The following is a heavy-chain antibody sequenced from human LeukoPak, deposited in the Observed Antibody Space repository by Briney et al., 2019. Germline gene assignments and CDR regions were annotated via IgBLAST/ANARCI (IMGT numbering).Heavy chain of an antibody. CDR1: GFIFSSYW. CDR2: IKQDGSEK. V-gene: IGHV3-7*01. Sequence: GGSLRLSCAASGFIFSSYWMSWVRQAPGKGLEWVANIKQDGSEKYYVDSVKGRFTISRDNAKNSLYLQMNSLRAEDTAVYYCARAVTTSSLFDYRGQGTLVTVSS. J-gene: IGHJ4*02. D-gene: IGHD4-17*01. CDR3: ARAVTTSSLFDY.